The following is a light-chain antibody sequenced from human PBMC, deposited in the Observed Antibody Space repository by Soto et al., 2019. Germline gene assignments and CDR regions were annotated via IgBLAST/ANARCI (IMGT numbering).Light chain of an antibody. CDR2: WXS. V-gene: IGKV4-1*01. J-gene: IGKJ4*01. CDR3: QQYYSSTRT. CDR1: QRVLYISKHNNY. Sequence: EIVMTQSPYSLAASLVERATINFXSSQRVLYISKHNNYLDWYQQKPGKTPKXXXDWXSTRESGGPDRLSGSGSGTDFTLPISSLQAEDLAVYYCQQYYSSTRTFGGGTKVDIK.